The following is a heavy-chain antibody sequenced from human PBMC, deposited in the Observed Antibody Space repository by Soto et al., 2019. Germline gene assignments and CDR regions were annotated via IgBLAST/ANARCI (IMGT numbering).Heavy chain of an antibody. CDR3: ARSDFWSGYSIDAFDI. J-gene: IGHJ3*02. V-gene: IGHV4-59*08. CDR1: GGSISSYY. CDR2: IYYSGST. Sequence: SETLSLTCTVSGGSISSYYWSWIRQPPGKGLEWIGYIYYSGSTNYNPSLKSRVTISVDTSKNQFSLKLSSVTAADTAVYYCARSDFWSGYSIDAFDIWGQGTMVTVSS. D-gene: IGHD3-3*01.